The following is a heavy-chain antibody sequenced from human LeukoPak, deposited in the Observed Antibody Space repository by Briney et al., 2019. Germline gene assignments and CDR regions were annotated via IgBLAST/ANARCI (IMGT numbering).Heavy chain of an antibody. V-gene: IGHV3-30-3*01. CDR3: AKDWSNYGGNSEAAFDI. J-gene: IGHJ3*02. CDR2: ISYDGSNK. Sequence: AGGSLRLSCAASGFTFSSYAMHWVRQAPGKGLEWVAVISYDGSNKYYADSVKGRFTISRDNSKNTLYLQMNSLRAEDTAVYYCAKDWSNYGGNSEAAFDIWGQGTMVTVSS. D-gene: IGHD4-23*01. CDR1: GFTFSSYA.